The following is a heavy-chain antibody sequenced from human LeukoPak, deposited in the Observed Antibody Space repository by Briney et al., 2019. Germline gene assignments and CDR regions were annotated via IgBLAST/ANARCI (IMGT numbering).Heavy chain of an antibody. D-gene: IGHD2-2*01. CDR3: ARGIVVVPGQLDY. J-gene: IGHJ4*02. CDR2: IYTSGST. Sequence: PSQTLSLTCTVSGGSISSGSYYWSWIRQPAGKGLEWIGRIYTSGSTNYNPPLKSRVTISVDTSKNQFSLKLSSVTAADTAVYYCARGIVVVPGQLDYWGQGTLVTVSS. V-gene: IGHV4-61*02. CDR1: GGSISSGSYY.